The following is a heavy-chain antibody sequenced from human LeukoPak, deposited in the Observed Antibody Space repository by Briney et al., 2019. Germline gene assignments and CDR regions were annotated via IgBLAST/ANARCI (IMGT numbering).Heavy chain of an antibody. D-gene: IGHD3-22*01. CDR3: ARTNYDSTDPPGMDV. CDR1: GGSISSSLYY. V-gene: IGHV4-39*07. J-gene: IGHJ6*02. Sequence: PSETLSLTCTVSGGSISSSLYYWGWIRQPPGKGLEWIGSIYYSGSTYYNPSLKSRVTMSVDTSKNQFSLKLSSVTAADTAVYYCARTNYDSTDPPGMDVWGQGTTVTVSS. CDR2: IYYSGST.